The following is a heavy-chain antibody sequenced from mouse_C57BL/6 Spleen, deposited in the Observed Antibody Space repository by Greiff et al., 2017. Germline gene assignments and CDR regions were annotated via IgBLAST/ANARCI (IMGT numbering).Heavy chain of an antibody. J-gene: IGHJ2*01. D-gene: IGHD3-1*01. CDR3: ARLSGYYFDY. Sequence: EVKLVESGGGLVKPGGSLKLSCAASGFTFSDYGMHWVRQAPEKGLEWVAYISSGSSTIYYADTVKGRFTISRDNAKSTLFLQMTSLRSEDTAMYYCARLSGYYFDYWGQGTTLTVSS. CDR1: GFTFSDYG. CDR2: ISSGSSTI. V-gene: IGHV5-17*01.